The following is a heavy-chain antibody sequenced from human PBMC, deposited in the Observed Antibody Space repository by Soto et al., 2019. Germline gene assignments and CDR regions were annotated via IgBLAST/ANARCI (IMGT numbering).Heavy chain of an antibody. D-gene: IGHD3-22*01. CDR1: GDTFSSYA. V-gene: IGHV1-69*01. CDR2: IIPMFGTA. CDR3: ARVGPAHYYDRSGYYSPLDY. Sequence: QVQLVQSGAEVKKPGSSVKVSCKASGDTFSSYAINWVRQAPGQGLEWMGGIIPMFGTANYAQKFKGRGTINAGESTSTVYMELSRLRSEDTAVYYCARVGPAHYYDRSGYYSPLDYWGQGTLVNVPS. J-gene: IGHJ4*02.